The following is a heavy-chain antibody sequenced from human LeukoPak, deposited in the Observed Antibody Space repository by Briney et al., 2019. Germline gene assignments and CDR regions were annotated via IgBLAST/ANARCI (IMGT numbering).Heavy chain of an antibody. CDR1: GFTFSSYW. J-gene: IGHJ6*03. CDR3: ARVPAADYYYYFHMDV. V-gene: IGHV3-7*01. Sequence: PGGSLRLSCAASGFTFSSYWLSWVRQAPGKGLEGVANIKQDGSEKCYVDSVKGQFTISRDNAKNSLYLQMSSLSAEDTAVYYCARVPAADYYYYFHMDVWGKGTKVTVSS. CDR2: IKQDGSEK. D-gene: IGHD2-2*01.